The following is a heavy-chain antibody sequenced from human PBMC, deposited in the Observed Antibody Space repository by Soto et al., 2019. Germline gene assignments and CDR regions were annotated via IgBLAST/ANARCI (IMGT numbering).Heavy chain of an antibody. J-gene: IGHJ2*01. Sequence: HPGKGLEWIGYIYYSGITYYNPSLKSRVTISVDTSKNQFSLRLSSVTAADTAVYYCFFPAEVGIHDSASFSAFLLHRSPDL. V-gene: IGHV4-31*02. CDR2: IYYSGIT. CDR3: FFPAEVGIHDSASFSAFLLHRSPDL. D-gene: IGHD3-3*01.